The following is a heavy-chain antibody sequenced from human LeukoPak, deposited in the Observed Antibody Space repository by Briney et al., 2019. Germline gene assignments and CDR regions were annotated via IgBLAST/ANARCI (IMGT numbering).Heavy chain of an antibody. Sequence: PGGSLRLSCAASGFTFSSYSMNWVRQAPGKGLEWVSSISSSSSYIYYADSVKGRFTISRDNSKNSLYLQMNSLRAEDTAVYYCARGYRPTSIAGAGPDYWGQGTLVTVSS. D-gene: IGHD6-19*01. CDR1: GFTFSSYS. J-gene: IGHJ4*02. V-gene: IGHV3-21*01. CDR2: ISSSSSYI. CDR3: ARGYRPTSIAGAGPDY.